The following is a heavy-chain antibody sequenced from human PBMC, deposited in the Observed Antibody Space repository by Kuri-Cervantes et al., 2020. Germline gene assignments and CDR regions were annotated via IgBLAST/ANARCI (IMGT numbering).Heavy chain of an antibody. D-gene: IGHD1-26*01. CDR1: GGSVSSGSYY. Sequence: GSLRLSCTVSGGSVSSGSYYWSWIRQPPGKGLEWIGEINHSGSTNYNPSLKSRVTISVDTSKNQFSLKLSSVTAADTAAYYCAVKVGADNNWFDPWGQGTLVTVSS. CDR2: INHSGST. V-gene: IGHV4-61*01. J-gene: IGHJ5*02. CDR3: AVKVGADNNWFDP.